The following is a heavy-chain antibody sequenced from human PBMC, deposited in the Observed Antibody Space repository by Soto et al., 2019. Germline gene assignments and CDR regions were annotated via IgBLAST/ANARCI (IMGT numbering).Heavy chain of an antibody. CDR2: IKSKTDGGTT. Sequence: GGSLRLSCAASGFTFSNAWMNWVRQAPGKGLEWVGRIKSKTDGGTTDYAAPVKGRFTISRDDSKNTLYLQMNSLKTEDTAVYYCTTGSRSGYYSRNPAGMNGEFDYWGQGTLVTVSS. V-gene: IGHV3-15*07. CDR3: TTGSRSGYYSRNPAGMNGEFDY. D-gene: IGHD3-22*01. CDR1: GFTFSNAW. J-gene: IGHJ4*02.